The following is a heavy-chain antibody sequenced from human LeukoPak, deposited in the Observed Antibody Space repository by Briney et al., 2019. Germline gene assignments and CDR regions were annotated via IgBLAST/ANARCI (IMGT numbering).Heavy chain of an antibody. CDR2: IKSKTDGGTT. CDR1: GFTFSNAW. Sequence: GGSLRLSCAASGFTFSNAWMSWVRQAPGKGLEWVGRIKSKTDGGTTDYAAPVKGRFTISRDDSKNTLYLQMNSLRAEDTAIYYCARMIRGGSGTYLGQGTLVTVSS. J-gene: IGHJ4*02. D-gene: IGHD3-10*01. CDR3: ARMIRGGSGTY. V-gene: IGHV3-15*01.